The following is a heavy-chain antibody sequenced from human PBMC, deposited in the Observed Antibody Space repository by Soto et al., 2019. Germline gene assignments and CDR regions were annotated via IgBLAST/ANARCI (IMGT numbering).Heavy chain of an antibody. Sequence: GGSLRLSCAASGFTFGSYGMHWVRQAPGKGLEWVAVISYDGSNKYYADSVKGRFTISRDNSKNTLYLQMNSLRAEDTAVYYCAKGPSGYYKNYFDYWGQGTLVTVSS. CDR2: ISYDGSNK. D-gene: IGHD3-3*01. CDR3: AKGPSGYYKNYFDY. J-gene: IGHJ4*02. CDR1: GFTFGSYG. V-gene: IGHV3-30*18.